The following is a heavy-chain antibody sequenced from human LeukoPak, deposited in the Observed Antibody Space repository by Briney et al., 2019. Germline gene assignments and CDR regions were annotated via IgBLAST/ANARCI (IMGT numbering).Heavy chain of an antibody. CDR3: ASGTFDDYGDYDRGDYFDH. J-gene: IGHJ4*02. CDR1: GASISSSSSS. D-gene: IGHD4-17*01. V-gene: IGHV4-39*02. Sequence: PSETLSLTCTVSGASISSSSSSWGWVRQPPGKGPEWIGSIYYSGLTYDNPSLKNRVSISVDPSKSHFSLKVSSVTAADTAVYYCASGTFDDYGDYDRGDYFDHWGQGTLVTVSS. CDR2: IYYSGLT.